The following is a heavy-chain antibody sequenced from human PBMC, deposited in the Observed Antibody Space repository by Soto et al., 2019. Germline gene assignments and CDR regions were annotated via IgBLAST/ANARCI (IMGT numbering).Heavy chain of an antibody. D-gene: IGHD3-22*01. Sequence: GGSLRLSCAASGFTFSDYYMSWIRQAPGKGLEWVSYISSSSSYTNYADSVKGRFTISRDNAKNSLYLQMNSLRAEDTAVYYCARDLSPRITMIVVPPGYWGQGTLVTVSS. CDR2: ISSSSSYT. V-gene: IGHV3-11*06. CDR1: GFTFSDYY. J-gene: IGHJ4*02. CDR3: ARDLSPRITMIVVPPGY.